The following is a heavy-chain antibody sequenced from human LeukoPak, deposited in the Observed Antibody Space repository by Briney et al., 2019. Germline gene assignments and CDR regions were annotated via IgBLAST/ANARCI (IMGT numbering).Heavy chain of an antibody. CDR3: ARDRPNYYGSNGHYYKRNGDH. J-gene: IGHJ5*02. V-gene: IGHV3-23*01. Sequence: GGSLRLSCAASEFSFSIYAMSWVRQAPGKGLEWVSSITSSGESTYYAGSVKGRFTISRDNPKNTVYLEMNSLRAEDTAVYYCARDRPNYYGSNGHYYKRNGDHWGQGTLVTVSS. D-gene: IGHD3-22*01. CDR1: EFSFSIYA. CDR2: ITSSGEST.